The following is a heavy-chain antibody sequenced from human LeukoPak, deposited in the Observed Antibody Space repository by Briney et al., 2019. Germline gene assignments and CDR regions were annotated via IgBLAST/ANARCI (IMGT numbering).Heavy chain of an antibody. J-gene: IGHJ4*02. CDR1: GYTFTGYY. Sequence: ASVKVSCKASGYTFTGYYMHWVRQAPGQGLEWMGRINPNSGGTNYAQKFQGRVTMTRDTSISTAYMELSSVRSDDTAVYYCARVIVWRIGSGNYYFDYWGQGSLVTVFS. D-gene: IGHD3-22*01. V-gene: IGHV1-2*06. CDR3: ARVIVWRIGSGNYYFDY. CDR2: INPNSGGT.